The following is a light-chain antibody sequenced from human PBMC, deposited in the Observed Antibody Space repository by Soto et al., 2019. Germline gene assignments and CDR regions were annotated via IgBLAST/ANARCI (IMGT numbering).Light chain of an antibody. CDR2: QVS. CDR3: SSYAGSNNWV. V-gene: IGLV2-8*01. Sequence: QSVLTQPPSASGSPGQSVTVSCTGTSSDVGRYNFVSWYQQHPGKAPKLMIYQVSKRPSGVPDRFSGSKSGNTASLTVSGLQAEDEADYYCSSYAGSNNWVFGGGTKVTVL. CDR1: SSDVGRYNF. J-gene: IGLJ3*02.